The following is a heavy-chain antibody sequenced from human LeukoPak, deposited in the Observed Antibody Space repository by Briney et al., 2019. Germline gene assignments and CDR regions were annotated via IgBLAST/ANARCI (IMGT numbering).Heavy chain of an antibody. CDR2: ISYDGSNK. Sequence: GSLRLSCAASGFTFSSYAMHWVRQAPGKGLEWVAVISYDGSNKYYADSVKGRFTISRDNPKNTLYLQMNSLRAEDTAVYYCARDRRYSYGPGYFDLWGRGTLVTVSS. CDR1: GFTFSSYA. V-gene: IGHV3-30-3*01. D-gene: IGHD5-18*01. CDR3: ARDRRYSYGPGYFDL. J-gene: IGHJ2*01.